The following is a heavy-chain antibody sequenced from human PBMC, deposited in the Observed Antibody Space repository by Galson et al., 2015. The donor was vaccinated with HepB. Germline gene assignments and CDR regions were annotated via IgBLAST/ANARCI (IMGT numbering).Heavy chain of an antibody. CDR2: INPYSGGT. D-gene: IGHD2-15*01. Sequence: SVKVSCKASRYTFTAYYIHWVRQAPGHGLEWMGRINPYSGGTNYAQKFQGRVTMTRDTSINTAYMELSRLRSDDTAVYYCARGGAVGGPKFNWFDPWGQGTLVTVSS. CDR3: ARGGAVGGPKFNWFDP. V-gene: IGHV1-2*06. CDR1: RYTFTAYY. J-gene: IGHJ5*02.